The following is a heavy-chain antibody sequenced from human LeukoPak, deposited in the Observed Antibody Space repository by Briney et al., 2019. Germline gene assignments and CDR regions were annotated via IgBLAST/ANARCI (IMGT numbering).Heavy chain of an antibody. D-gene: IGHD3-3*01. V-gene: IGHV2-5*02. J-gene: IGHJ4*01. CDR2: IFWDGDK. Sequence: SGPTLVKPTQTLTLTCTFSGFSLTNSGVGVGWIRQPPGKALEWLAFIFWDGDKRYNLSLKTRVTIPTDTSHNEVVLRVTNVDPADTGTYYCAHLTTIFGVVSFFDYWGQGSLVSVSS. CDR1: GFSLTNSGVG. CDR3: AHLTTIFGVVSFFDY.